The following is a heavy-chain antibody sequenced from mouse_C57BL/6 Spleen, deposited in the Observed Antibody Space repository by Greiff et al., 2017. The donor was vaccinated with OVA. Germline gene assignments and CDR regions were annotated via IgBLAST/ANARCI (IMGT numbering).Heavy chain of an antibody. V-gene: IGHV1-72*01. J-gene: IGHJ2*01. Sequence: VQLQQPGAELVKPGASVKLSCKASGYTFTSYWMHWVKQRPGRGLEWIGRIDPNSGGTKYNEKFKSKATLTVDKPSSTAYMQLSSMTSEDSAVYYCASLYYGSSYGGFDYWGQGTTLTVSS. CDR1: GYTFTSYW. CDR2: IDPNSGGT. CDR3: ASLYYGSSYGGFDY. D-gene: IGHD1-1*01.